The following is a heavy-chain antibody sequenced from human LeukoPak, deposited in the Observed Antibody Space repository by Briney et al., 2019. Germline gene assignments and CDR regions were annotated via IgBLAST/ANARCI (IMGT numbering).Heavy chain of an antibody. CDR1: GFTFSSYG. V-gene: IGHV3-30*03. CDR3: ARDLTCEPSSTSCYPNIDAFDI. J-gene: IGHJ3*02. Sequence: GGSLRLSCAASGFTFSSYGMHWVRQAPGKGLEWVAVILYDGSNKYYADSVKGRFTISRDNSKNSLYLQMNSLRAEDTAVYYCARDLTCEPSSTSCYPNIDAFDIWGQGTMVTVSS. CDR2: ILYDGSNK. D-gene: IGHD2-2*01.